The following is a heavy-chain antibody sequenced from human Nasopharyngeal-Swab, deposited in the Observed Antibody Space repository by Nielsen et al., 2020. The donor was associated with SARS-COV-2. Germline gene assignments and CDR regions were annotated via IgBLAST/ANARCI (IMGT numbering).Heavy chain of an antibody. J-gene: IGHJ6*02. D-gene: IGHD3-9*01. CDR2: INTNTGNS. CDR1: GYTFTSYA. V-gene: IGHV7-4-1*02. Sequence: ASVKVSCKASGYTFTSYAMNWVRQAPGQGLEWMGWINTNTGNSTYAQGFTGRFVFSLDTSVSTAYLQISSLKAEDTAVYYCARESYDILTGPSYYYGMDVWGQGTTVTVSS. CDR3: ARESYDILTGPSYYYGMDV.